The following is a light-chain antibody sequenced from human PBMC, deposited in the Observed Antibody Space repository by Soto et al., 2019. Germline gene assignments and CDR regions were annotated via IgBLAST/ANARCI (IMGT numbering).Light chain of an antibody. Sequence: EIVLTQSPGTLSLSPGERATLSCRTSQTVSSTYLAWYQQKRGQAPRLLIYGTSNRATGIPDRFSGSGSGTDFTLTISRLEPEDFAVYHCQLYNNWITFGQGTRLETK. CDR1: QTVSSTY. CDR3: QLYNNWIT. J-gene: IGKJ5*01. V-gene: IGKV3-20*01. CDR2: GTS.